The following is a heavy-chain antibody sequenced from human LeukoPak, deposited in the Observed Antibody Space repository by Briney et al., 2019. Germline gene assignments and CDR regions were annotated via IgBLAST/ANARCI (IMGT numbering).Heavy chain of an antibody. J-gene: IGHJ4*02. CDR2: ISAYNGNT. CDR1: GGTFSSYA. CDR3: ARDRDYGDYNTQDLFVY. Sequence: RASVKVSCKASGGTFSSYAISWVRQAPGQGLEWMGWISAYNGNTNYAQKFQGRVTMTTDTSTSTAYMELRSLRSDDTAVYYCARDRDYGDYNTQDLFVYWGQGTLVTVSS. V-gene: IGHV1-18*01. D-gene: IGHD4-17*01.